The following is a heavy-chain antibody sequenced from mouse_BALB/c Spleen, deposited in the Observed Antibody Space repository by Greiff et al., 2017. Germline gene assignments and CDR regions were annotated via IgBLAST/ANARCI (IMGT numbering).Heavy chain of an antibody. Sequence: LVESGPELVKPGASVKISCKASGYTFTDYYINWVKQKPGQGLEWIGWIYPGSGNTKYNEKFKGKATLTVDTSSSTAYMQLSSLTSEDTAVYFCARSKLRPLGYWGQGTTLTVSS. J-gene: IGHJ2*01. CDR2: IYPGSGNT. CDR3: ARSKLRPLGY. CDR1: GYTFTDYY. V-gene: IGHV1-84*02. D-gene: IGHD1-2*01.